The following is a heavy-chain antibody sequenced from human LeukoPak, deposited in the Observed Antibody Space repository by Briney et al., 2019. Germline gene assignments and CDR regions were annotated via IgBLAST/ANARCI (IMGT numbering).Heavy chain of an antibody. D-gene: IGHD5-18*01. CDR1: GFTFDDYA. CDR3: AKAVGSGYSYGTFDY. V-gene: IGHV3-9*03. CDR2: ISWNSGSI. J-gene: IGHJ4*02. Sequence: GRSLRLSCAASGFTFDDYAMHWVRQAPGKGLEWVSGISWNSGSIGYADSVKGRFTISRDNAKISLYLQMNSLRAEDMALYYCAKAVGSGYSYGTFDYWGQGTLVTASS.